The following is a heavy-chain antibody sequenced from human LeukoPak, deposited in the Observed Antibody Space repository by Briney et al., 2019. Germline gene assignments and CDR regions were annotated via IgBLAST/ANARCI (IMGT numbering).Heavy chain of an antibody. CDR3: ATERRPIVGATRGTWFDP. CDR1: GYTLTELS. J-gene: IGHJ5*02. V-gene: IGHV1-24*01. D-gene: IGHD1-26*01. CDR2: FDPEDGET. Sequence: ASVMISCKVSGYTLTELSMHWVRQAPGKGLEWMGGFDPEDGETIYAQKFQGRVTMTEDTSTDTAYMELSSLRSEDTAVYYCATERRPIVGATRGTWFDPWGQGTLVTVSS.